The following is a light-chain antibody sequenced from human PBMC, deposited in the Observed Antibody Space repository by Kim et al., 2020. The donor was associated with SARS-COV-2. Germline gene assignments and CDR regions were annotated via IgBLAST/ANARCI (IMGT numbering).Light chain of an antibody. Sequence: EIVMTQSPATLSLSPGERATLSCRASQSVSSNLAWYQQKPGQAPRLLIYNASTRATGIPARFSGSGSGTEFTLTISSLQSEDFAVYYCQQDNNWRYTFGQGTKLEIK. CDR3: QQDNNWRYT. J-gene: IGKJ2*01. V-gene: IGKV3-15*01. CDR2: NAS. CDR1: QSVSSN.